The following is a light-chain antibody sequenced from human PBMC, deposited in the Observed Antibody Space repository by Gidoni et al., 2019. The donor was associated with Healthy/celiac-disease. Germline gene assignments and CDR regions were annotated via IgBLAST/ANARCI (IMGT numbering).Light chain of an antibody. J-gene: IGLJ2*01. CDR3: QVGASSSDHPGVV. Sequence: SYVRTQPPSVAVAPGQTARITSGGNNLGRKSVHWDQLQPGQAPVPVVYDDSDRPSGRPERFSGSNSGNPASLTLSRVAAGDEADYYCQVGASSSDHPGVVFGGGTKLTVL. CDR1: NLGRKS. V-gene: IGLV3-21*02. CDR2: DDS.